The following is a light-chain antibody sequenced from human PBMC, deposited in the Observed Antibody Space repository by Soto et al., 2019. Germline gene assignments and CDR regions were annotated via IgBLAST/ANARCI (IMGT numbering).Light chain of an antibody. CDR1: SSNIGGGYD. J-gene: IGLJ2*01. V-gene: IGLV1-40*01. CDR3: QSYDSSLSGWV. CDR2: GNS. Sequence: QSVLTQPPSVSGAPGQRVTISCSGSSSNIGGGYDVHWYQQLPGTAPKLLIYGNSHRPSGVPDRFSGSKSGTSASLAISGLQAEDEADYYCQSYDSSLSGWVFGGGTKVTVL.